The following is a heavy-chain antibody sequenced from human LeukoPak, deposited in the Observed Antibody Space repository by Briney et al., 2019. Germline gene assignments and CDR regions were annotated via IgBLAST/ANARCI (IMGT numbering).Heavy chain of an antibody. Sequence: AGGSLRLSCTVSGITFSRYWMSWVRQAPGKGLEWVANINQDGNRENYVDSVKGRFSISRDNAKNSLFLQMHSLRAEDTAVYYCATTFPYCSDGTCALGGQGTLVTVPS. CDR1: GITFSRYW. D-gene: IGHD2-15*01. J-gene: IGHJ4*02. CDR3: ATTFPYCSDGTCAL. V-gene: IGHV3-7*01. CDR2: INQDGNRE.